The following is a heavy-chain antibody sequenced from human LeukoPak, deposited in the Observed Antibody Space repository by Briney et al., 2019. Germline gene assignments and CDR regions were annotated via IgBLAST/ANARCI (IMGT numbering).Heavy chain of an antibody. Sequence: ASVKVSCEASGYSFSIYGITWARQAPGQGLEYLGWISASDGTTNYAQKVQDRVTMTTDTSTSTAYLELRSLRSEDTAVYYCARCGAAVTAHFSHWGQGTLATVSS. J-gene: IGHJ4*02. CDR3: ARCGAAVTAHFSH. D-gene: IGHD2-21*02. CDR1: GYSFSIYG. CDR2: ISASDGTT. V-gene: IGHV1-18*01.